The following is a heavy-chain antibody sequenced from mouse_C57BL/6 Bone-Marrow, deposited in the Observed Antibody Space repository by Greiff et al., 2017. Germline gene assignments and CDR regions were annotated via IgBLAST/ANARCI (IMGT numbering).Heavy chain of an antibody. Sequence: VQLQQPGAELVKPGASVKLSCKASGYTFTSYWMHWVKQRPGQGLEWIGMIHPNSGSTHYNQKFKSKATLTVDKSSSTAYMQLSSLTSEDSAVYYCARPNSYDSRFDYWGQGTTLTVSS. CDR1: GYTFTSYW. D-gene: IGHD1-1*01. J-gene: IGHJ2*01. V-gene: IGHV1-64*01. CDR3: ARPNSYDSRFDY. CDR2: IHPNSGST.